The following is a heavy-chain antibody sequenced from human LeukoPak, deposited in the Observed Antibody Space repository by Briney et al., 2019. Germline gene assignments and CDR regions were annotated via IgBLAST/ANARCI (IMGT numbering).Heavy chain of an antibody. J-gene: IGHJ5*02. Sequence: PGGSLRLSCAASGFTVSSNYTSWVRQAPGKGLEWVSVIYSGGSTYYADSVKGRFTISRDNSKNTLYLQMNSLRAEDTAVYYCAREYYDYIWGSYRYGWFDPWGQGTLVTVSS. CDR2: IYSGGST. V-gene: IGHV3-53*01. D-gene: IGHD3-16*02. CDR1: GFTVSSNY. CDR3: AREYYDYIWGSYRYGWFDP.